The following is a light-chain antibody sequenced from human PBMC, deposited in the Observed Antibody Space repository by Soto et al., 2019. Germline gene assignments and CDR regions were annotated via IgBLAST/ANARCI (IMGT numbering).Light chain of an antibody. CDR2: KAS. J-gene: IGKJ1*01. CDR1: QSISSW. CDR3: HQYNSYSQA. Sequence: DIQMTQSPSTLSASVGDRVTITCRASQSISSWLAWYQQKPGKAPKLLIYKASSLESGIPSRFSGSGSGTEFTLTISSLQPDGFAAYYCHQYNSYSQAFGQGTKVEIK. V-gene: IGKV1-5*03.